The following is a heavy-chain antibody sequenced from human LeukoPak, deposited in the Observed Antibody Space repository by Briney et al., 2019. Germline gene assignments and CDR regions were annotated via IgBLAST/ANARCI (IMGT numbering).Heavy chain of an antibody. CDR1: GFTFSSYS. J-gene: IGHJ3*02. Sequence: GGSLRLSCAASGFTFSSYSMNWVRQAPGKGLEWVSYISSSSSTIYYADSVKGRFTISRDNAKNSLYLQMNSLRAEDTAVYYCARDPAGGSYYSASDIWGQGTMVTVSS. CDR3: ARDPAGGSYYSASDI. V-gene: IGHV3-48*04. D-gene: IGHD1-26*01. CDR2: ISSSSSTI.